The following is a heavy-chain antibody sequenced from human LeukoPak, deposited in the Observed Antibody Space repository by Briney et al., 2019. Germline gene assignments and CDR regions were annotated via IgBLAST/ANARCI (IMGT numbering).Heavy chain of an antibody. CDR2: INPNSGGT. CDR1: GYTFTGYY. V-gene: IGHV1-2*06. Sequence: ASVKVSCKASGYTFTGYYMHWVRQAPGQGLEWMGRINPNSGGTNYAQKFQGRVTMTRDTSISTAYMELSRLRSDDTAVYYCARVVGATHPHFDYRGQGTLVTVSS. CDR3: ARVVGATHPHFDY. D-gene: IGHD1-26*01. J-gene: IGHJ4*02.